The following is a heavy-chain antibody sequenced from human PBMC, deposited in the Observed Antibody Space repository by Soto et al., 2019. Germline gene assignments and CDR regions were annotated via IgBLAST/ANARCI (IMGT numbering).Heavy chain of an antibody. CDR2: IIPIFGTA. Sequence: GASVKVSCKASGGTFSSYAISWVRQAPGQGLEWMGGIIPIFGTANYAQKFQGRVTITADESTSTAYMELSSLRSEDTAVYYCARLRYQLLFLNWFDPWGQGTLVTVSS. V-gene: IGHV1-69*13. J-gene: IGHJ5*02. D-gene: IGHD2-2*01. CDR1: GGTFSSYA. CDR3: ARLRYQLLFLNWFDP.